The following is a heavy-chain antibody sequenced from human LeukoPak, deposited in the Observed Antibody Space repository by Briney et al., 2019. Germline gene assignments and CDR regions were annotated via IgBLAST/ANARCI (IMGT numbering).Heavy chain of an antibody. Sequence: PGGSLRLSCAASGFTFSSYSMNWVRQAPGKGLEGVSYISSSSSTIYYADSVKGRFTISRDNAKNSLYLQMNSLRDEDTAVYYCASIVVAGGLGAFDIWGQGTMVTVSS. CDR3: ASIVVAGGLGAFDI. V-gene: IGHV3-48*02. CDR1: GFTFSSYS. CDR2: ISSSSSTI. D-gene: IGHD3-22*01. J-gene: IGHJ3*02.